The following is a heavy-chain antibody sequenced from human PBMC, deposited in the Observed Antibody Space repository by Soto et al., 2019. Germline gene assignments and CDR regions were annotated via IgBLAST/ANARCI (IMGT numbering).Heavy chain of an antibody. J-gene: IGHJ4*02. CDR1: GGSISVYY. Sequence: TLSLTCTISGGSISVYYWSWVRQPPGHELEWIGYIYASGSPYYNPSLRSRATISADTSKNQISLKLTSPTAADTAVYYCARGVGSSPPRYWGRGTLVTVSS. CDR3: ARGVGSSPPRY. D-gene: IGHD1-26*01. V-gene: IGHV4-59*01. CDR2: IYASGSP.